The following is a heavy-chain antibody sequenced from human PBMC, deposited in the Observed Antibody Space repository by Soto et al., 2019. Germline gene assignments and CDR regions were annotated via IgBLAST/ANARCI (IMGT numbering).Heavy chain of an antibody. D-gene: IGHD3-3*01. J-gene: IGHJ4*02. Sequence: GGSLRLSCAASGCIFSNYGMRWVRQAPGKGLEWVAVTSYDGSNKYYEDSVKGRFTISRDNSKNTVYLQMNSLRAEDTAVYYCAKARTYYDFWSGYFDYWGQGIQVTAPQ. CDR3: AKARTYYDFWSGYFDY. CDR2: TSYDGSNK. CDR1: GCIFSNYG. V-gene: IGHV3-30*18.